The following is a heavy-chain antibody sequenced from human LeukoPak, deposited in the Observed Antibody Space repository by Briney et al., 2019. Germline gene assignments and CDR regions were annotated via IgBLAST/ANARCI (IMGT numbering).Heavy chain of an antibody. CDR1: GFTFSSYW. Sequence: GRSLRLSCADSGFTFSSYWMNWVRQAPGKGLEWVSAISGSGGSTYYADSVKGRFTISRDNSKNTLYLQMNSLRAEDTAVYYCAKMEAYCSGGSCYTYFDYWGQGTLVTVSS. V-gene: IGHV3-23*01. CDR3: AKMEAYCSGGSCYTYFDY. CDR2: ISGSGGST. D-gene: IGHD2-15*01. J-gene: IGHJ4*02.